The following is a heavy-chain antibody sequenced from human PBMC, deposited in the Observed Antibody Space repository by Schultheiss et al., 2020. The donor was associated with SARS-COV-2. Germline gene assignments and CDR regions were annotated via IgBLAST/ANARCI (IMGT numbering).Heavy chain of an antibody. V-gene: IGHV1-2*02. J-gene: IGHJ4*02. CDR3: AAFRRDDYNPYNVADY. D-gene: IGHD5-24*01. CDR1: GYTFTGYY. CDR2: INPKSGGT. Sequence: ASVKVSCKASGYTFTGYYVHWVRQAPGQGLEWMGWINPKSGGTKFAQKFQGRVTMTRDTSISTAHMELNSLTSEDTGVYYCAAFRRDDYNPYNVADYWGQGTLVTVSS.